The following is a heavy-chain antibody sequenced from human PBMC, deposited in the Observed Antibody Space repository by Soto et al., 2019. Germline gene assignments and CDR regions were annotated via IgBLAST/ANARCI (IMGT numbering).Heavy chain of an antibody. J-gene: IGHJ4*02. V-gene: IGHV1-2*04. CDR2: INPNSGGT. CDR1: GYSITSYD. D-gene: IGHD5-18*01. CDR3: ARGSQTETAFDY. Sequence: GASVKVSRKACGYSITSYDINWVGQAPGQGLEWMGWINPNSGGTNYAQKFQGWVTMTRDTSISTAYMELSRLRSDDTAVYYCARGSQTETAFDYWGQGTLVTVSS.